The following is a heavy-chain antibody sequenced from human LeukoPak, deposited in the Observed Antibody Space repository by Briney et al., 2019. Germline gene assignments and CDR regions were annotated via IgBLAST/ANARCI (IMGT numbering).Heavy chain of an antibody. CDR2: ITDSGTT. CDR1: GFTFNTYW. D-gene: IGHD5-12*01. V-gene: IGHV3-15*01. Sequence: GGSLRLSCAASGFTFNTYWMTWVRQAPGKGLEWVGTITDSGTTGYAASVKGRFTISRDDSQSTLQMNSLKTEDTGVYYCTWIPFDHWGQGTLVTVSS. J-gene: IGHJ4*02. CDR3: TWIPFDH.